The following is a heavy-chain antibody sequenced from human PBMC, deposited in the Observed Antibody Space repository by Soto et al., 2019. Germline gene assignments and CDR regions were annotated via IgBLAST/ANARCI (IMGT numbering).Heavy chain of an antibody. D-gene: IGHD2-2*01. V-gene: IGHV6-1*01. Sequence: SQTLSLTCAISGDSVSSNSAAWNWIRQSPSRGLEWLGRTYYRSKWYNDYAVSVKSRITINPDTSKNQFSLQLNSVTPEDTAVYYCARDRCSSTSCYRSYGMDVWGQGTTATVSS. CDR3: ARDRCSSTSCYRSYGMDV. J-gene: IGHJ6*02. CDR1: GDSVSSNSAA. CDR2: TYYRSKWYN.